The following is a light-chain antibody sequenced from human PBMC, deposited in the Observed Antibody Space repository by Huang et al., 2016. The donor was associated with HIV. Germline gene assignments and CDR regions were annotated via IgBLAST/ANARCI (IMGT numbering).Light chain of an antibody. CDR3: MQALETPLT. CDR1: QSLLHSSGNNY. J-gene: IGKJ4*01. Sequence: DIVMTQSPLSLPVTPGDPASISCRSSQSLLHSSGNNYLDWYLQKPGQSPQVLIYLGSNRAAGVPDRFSGSGSGTDFTLKISRVEAEDVGVYYCMQALETPLTFGGGTKVEIK. V-gene: IGKV2-28*01. CDR2: LGS.